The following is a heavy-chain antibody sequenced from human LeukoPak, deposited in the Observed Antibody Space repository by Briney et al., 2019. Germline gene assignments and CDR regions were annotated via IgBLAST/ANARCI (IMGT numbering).Heavy chain of an antibody. Sequence: HPGGSLRLSCAASGFTFSRYWMSWVRQAPGKGLEWVANIKQDGSEKYYVDSVKGRFTISRDNAKNSLYLQMNSLRAEDTAVYYCARRYYDSSGYYYGNYFDYWGQGTLVTVSS. CDR1: GFTFSRYW. CDR3: ARRYYDSSGYYYGNYFDY. J-gene: IGHJ4*02. V-gene: IGHV3-7*01. CDR2: IKQDGSEK. D-gene: IGHD3-22*01.